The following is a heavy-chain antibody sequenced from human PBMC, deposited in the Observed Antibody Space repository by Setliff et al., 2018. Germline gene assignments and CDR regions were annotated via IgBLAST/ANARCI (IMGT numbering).Heavy chain of an antibody. V-gene: IGHV1-2*02. CDR1: GYTFTGYY. Sequence: GASVKVSCKASGYTFTGYYMHWVRQAPGQGLEWMRWINPNSGGTNYAQKFQGRVTMTRDTSISTAYMEPSRLRSDNTAVYYCAREIRVVVPAAPRYYGMDVWGQGTTVTVSS. D-gene: IGHD2-2*01. CDR2: INPNSGGT. CDR3: AREIRVVVPAAPRYYGMDV. J-gene: IGHJ6*02.